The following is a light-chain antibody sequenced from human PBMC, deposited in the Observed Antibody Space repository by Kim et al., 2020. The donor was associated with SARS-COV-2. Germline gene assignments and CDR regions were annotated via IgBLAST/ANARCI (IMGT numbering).Light chain of an antibody. CDR3: QTYNSAPWT. CDR2: AAS. CDR1: QGINHY. J-gene: IGKJ1*01. V-gene: IGKV1-27*01. Sequence: DVQMTQSPSSLSASVGDRITITCRASQGINHYLAWYQQKPGKVPKLLIYAASILQSGVPSRFSGSGSGTEFTLTISSLQPEDVAAYYCQTYNSAPWTFGQGTKLEI.